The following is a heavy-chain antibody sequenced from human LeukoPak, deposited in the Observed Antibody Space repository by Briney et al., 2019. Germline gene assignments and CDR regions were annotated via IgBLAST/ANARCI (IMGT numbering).Heavy chain of an antibody. CDR1: GFTFSGSA. J-gene: IGHJ5*02. Sequence: GGSLRLSCAASGFTFSGSAMHWFRQASGKGREWVGRIRSKTNSYATSYAASVKGRFALSRDDSKNTAYLQMNSLKTEDTAVYYCTRYNVGFEPWGQGTLVTVSS. V-gene: IGHV3-73*01. CDR2: IRSKTNSYAT. CDR3: TRYNVGFEP. D-gene: IGHD1-1*01.